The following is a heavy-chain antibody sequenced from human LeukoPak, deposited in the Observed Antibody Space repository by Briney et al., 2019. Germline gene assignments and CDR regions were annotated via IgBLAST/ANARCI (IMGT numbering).Heavy chain of an antibody. CDR3: AKGWSSGWYSYYYYGMDV. J-gene: IGHJ6*02. CDR1: GFTFSSYA. CDR2: SGSGGST. V-gene: IGHV3-23*01. D-gene: IGHD6-19*01. Sequence: GSLRLSCAASGFTFSSYAMSWVRQAPGKGLERVSSGSGGSTYYADSVKGRFTISRDNSKNTLYLQMNSLRAEDTAVYYCAKGWSSGWYSYYYYGMDVWGQGTTVTVSS.